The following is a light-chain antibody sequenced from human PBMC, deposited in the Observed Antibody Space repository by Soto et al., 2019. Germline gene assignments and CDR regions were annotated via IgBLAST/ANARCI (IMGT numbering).Light chain of an antibody. Sequence: QSALTQPRSVSGSPGQSVTISCTGTSSDVGGYNYVSWYQQHPGKAPKLMIYDVSKRPSGVPDRFSGSKSGNTASLTISGLQAEDEAEYYCCSYAGSYTYVFGTGTKVPV. V-gene: IGLV2-11*01. CDR2: DVS. CDR3: CSYAGSYTYV. J-gene: IGLJ1*01. CDR1: SSDVGGYNY.